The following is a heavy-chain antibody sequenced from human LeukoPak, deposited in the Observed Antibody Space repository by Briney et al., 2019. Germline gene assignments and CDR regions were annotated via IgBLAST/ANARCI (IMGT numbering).Heavy chain of an antibody. CDR3: ARDHYYDSSGLDY. Sequence: PSETLSLTCAVYGGSFSGYYWSWIRQPPGKGLEWIGEINHSGSTNYNPSLKSRVTISVDTSKNQFSLKLSSVTAADTAVYYCARDHYYDSSGLDYWGQGTLVTVSS. V-gene: IGHV4-34*01. D-gene: IGHD3-22*01. J-gene: IGHJ4*02. CDR1: GGSFSGYY. CDR2: INHSGST.